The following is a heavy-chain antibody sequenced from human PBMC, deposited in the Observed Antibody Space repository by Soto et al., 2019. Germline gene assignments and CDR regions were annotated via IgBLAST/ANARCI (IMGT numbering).Heavy chain of an antibody. V-gene: IGHV1-69*12. Sequence: QVQLVQSGTEVKKPGSSVKVSCKASGGTFSNYAISWVRQAPGQGLEWMGGIIPMFGTTNYAQKFQGRVTITADEATSTAPMEVRSLRSEDTAVYYCAREISGSGYDQTLDYWGQGTLVTVSS. J-gene: IGHJ4*02. CDR2: IIPMFGTT. CDR1: GGTFSNYA. CDR3: AREISGSGYDQTLDY. D-gene: IGHD5-12*01.